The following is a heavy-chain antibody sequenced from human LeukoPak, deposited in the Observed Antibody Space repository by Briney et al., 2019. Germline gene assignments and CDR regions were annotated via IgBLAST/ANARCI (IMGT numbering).Heavy chain of an antibody. CDR3: ARDRDSSGSWEVNFDH. D-gene: IGHD6-13*01. V-gene: IGHV3-7*01. J-gene: IGHJ4*02. CDR2: IKHDGSEK. Sequence: GGSLRLSCAASGFPFSYYYMSWIRQAPGKGLEWVAGIKHDGSEKYYVDSVKGRFTISRDDAKNSVYLQMNSLRVEDTAVYYCARDRDSSGSWEVNFDHWGQETLVTVSS. CDR1: GFPFSYYY.